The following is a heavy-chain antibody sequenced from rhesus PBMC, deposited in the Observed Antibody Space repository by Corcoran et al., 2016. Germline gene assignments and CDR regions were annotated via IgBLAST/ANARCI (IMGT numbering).Heavy chain of an antibody. V-gene: IGHV4-127*01. Sequence: QVQLQESGPGLVQPSETLSLTCYVSGYCISSGYGWTCIRQSPGMGLEWIGYLVGDSAGTNSNPSLKIRVTISRDTSKNQFSLKMNSVTAADTAVYYCARRLWGVDYWGQGLLVTVSS. J-gene: IGHJ4*01. D-gene: IGHD7-45*01. CDR3: ARRLWGVDY. CDR1: GYCISSGYG. CDR2: LVGDSAGT.